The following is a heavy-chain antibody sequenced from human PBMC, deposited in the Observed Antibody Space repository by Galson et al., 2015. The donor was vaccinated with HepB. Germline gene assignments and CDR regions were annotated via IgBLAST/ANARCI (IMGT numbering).Heavy chain of an antibody. CDR2: IYPSDSDT. Sequence: QSGAEVKKPGESLKISCKGSGYSFTSYWIGWVRQKPGKGLEWMGIIYPSDSDTSYSPSFQGQVTISADKSISTAFLQWSSLKASDTAMYYCAKQEYYYDSSGSYPRGDFEYWGQGTLVTVSS. CDR3: AKQEYYYDSSGSYPRGDFEY. J-gene: IGHJ4*02. V-gene: IGHV5-51*01. D-gene: IGHD3-22*01. CDR1: GYSFTSYW.